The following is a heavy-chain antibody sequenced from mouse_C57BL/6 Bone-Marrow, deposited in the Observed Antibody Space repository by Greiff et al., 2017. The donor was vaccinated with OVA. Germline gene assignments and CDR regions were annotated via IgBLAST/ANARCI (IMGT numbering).Heavy chain of an antibody. J-gene: IGHJ3*01. Sequence: QVQLKQSGAELVRPGISVKVSCKASGYAFTNYLIEWVKQRPGQGLEWIGVINPGSGGTNYNEKFKGKATLTADKSSSTAYMQLSSLTSEDSAVYFCARGIFWFAYWGQGTLVTVSA. CDR2: INPGSGGT. V-gene: IGHV1-54*01. CDR3: ARGIFWFAY. CDR1: GYAFTNYL.